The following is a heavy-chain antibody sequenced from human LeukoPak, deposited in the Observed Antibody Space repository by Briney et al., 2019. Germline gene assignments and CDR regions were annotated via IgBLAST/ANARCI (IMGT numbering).Heavy chain of an antibody. Sequence: SETLSLTCTVSGGSISSYYWSWIRQPAGKGLEWIGRIHTSGSTNYNPSLKSRVTMSVDTSKNQFSLKLSSVTAADTAVYYCAREGPMFDSGSYSKSLGYWGQGTLVTVSS. CDR3: AREGPMFDSGSYSKSLGY. D-gene: IGHD3-10*01. CDR1: GGSISSYY. J-gene: IGHJ4*02. V-gene: IGHV4-4*07. CDR2: IHTSGST.